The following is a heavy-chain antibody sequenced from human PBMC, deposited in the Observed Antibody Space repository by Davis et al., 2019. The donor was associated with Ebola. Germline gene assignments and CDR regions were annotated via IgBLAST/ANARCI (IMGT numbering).Heavy chain of an antibody. V-gene: IGHV3-53*01. CDR3: AKDTSNVWFDV. CDR2: IYRDERT. J-gene: IGHJ3*01. Sequence: GESLKISCAASGFIVSDKYMSWVRQAPGKGLEWVSVIYRDERTYYADSVKGRFTISRDNSKNTLHLQMNSLRVEDTAIYYCAKDTSNVWFDVWGQGTMVTVSS. D-gene: IGHD6-19*01. CDR1: GFIVSDKY.